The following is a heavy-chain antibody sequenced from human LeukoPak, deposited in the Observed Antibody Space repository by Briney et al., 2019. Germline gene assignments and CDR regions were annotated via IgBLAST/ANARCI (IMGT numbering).Heavy chain of an antibody. CDR1: GFTFSSYG. J-gene: IGHJ4*02. CDR3: ARFNVLRYFDY. V-gene: IGHV3-7*01. Sequence: GGSLRLSCAASGFTFSSYGMHWVRQAPGKGLEWVANIKQDGSEKYYVDSVKGRFTISRDNAKNSLYLQMNSLRAEDTAVYYCARFNVLRYFDYWGQGTLVTVSS. CDR2: IKQDGSEK. D-gene: IGHD3-16*01.